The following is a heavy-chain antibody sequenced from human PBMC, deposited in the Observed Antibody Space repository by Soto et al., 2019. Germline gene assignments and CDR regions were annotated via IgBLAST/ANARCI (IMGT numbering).Heavy chain of an antibody. CDR1: GFTFSSYS. D-gene: IGHD3-3*01. CDR2: ISSSSSYI. V-gene: IGHV3-21*01. Sequence: GGSLRLSCAASGFTFSSYSMNWVRQAPGKGLEWVSSISSSSSYIYYADSVKGRFTISRDNAKNSLYLQMNSLRAEDTAVYYCARPLTDGNFWSGYSNWGQGTLVTVSS. CDR3: ARPLTDGNFWSGYSN. J-gene: IGHJ4*02.